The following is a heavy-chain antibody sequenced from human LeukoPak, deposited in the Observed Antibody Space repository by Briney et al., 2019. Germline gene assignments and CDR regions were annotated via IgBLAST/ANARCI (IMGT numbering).Heavy chain of an antibody. D-gene: IGHD1-1*01. V-gene: IGHV4-39*07. CDR3: ARYPTNGYGMDV. CDR1: GGSISSSSYY. Sequence: SETLSLTCTVSGGSISSSSYYWGWIRQPPGKGLEWIGNIYHSGSTYYNPSLKSRVTISLDTSKNQFSLKLNSVTAADTALYYCARYPTNGYGMDVWGQGTTVTVSS. CDR2: IYHSGST. J-gene: IGHJ6*02.